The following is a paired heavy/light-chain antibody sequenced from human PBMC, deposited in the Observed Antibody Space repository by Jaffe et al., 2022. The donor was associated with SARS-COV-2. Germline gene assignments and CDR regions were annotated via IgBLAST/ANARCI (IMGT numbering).Heavy chain of an antibody. J-gene: IGHJ4*02. CDR3: AKGSNTYCYSSLAY. CDR2: ISDNGGNT. Sequence: QLVESGGGLVQPGGSLRLSCAASEFTFGSYAMSWVRQAPGKGLEWVSSISDNGGNTFYADSVKGRFTISRDNSKSTLYLQMDSLRAEDTAIYYCAKGSNTYCYSSLAYWGQGTLVTVSS. V-gene: IGHV3-23*04. CDR1: EFTFGSYA. D-gene: IGHD2-15*01.
Light chain of an antibody. V-gene: IGKV4-1*01. CDR2: WAS. Sequence: DIVMTQSPDSLAVSLGERATINCKSSQSVLYTSNNRNYLGWYQQKPGQPPKLLIYWASTRESGVPDRISGSGSGTDFTLTISSLQAEDVAIYYCQQYYSVPYTFGQGTKLEIK. CDR1: QSVLYTSNNRNY. CDR3: QQYYSVPYT. J-gene: IGKJ2*01.